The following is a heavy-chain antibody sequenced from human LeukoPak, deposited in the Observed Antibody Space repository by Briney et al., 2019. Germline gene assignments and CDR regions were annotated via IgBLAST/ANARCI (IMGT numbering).Heavy chain of an antibody. D-gene: IGHD3-3*01. J-gene: IGHJ3*02. CDR3: AREGYYTKAFDT. CDR1: GGSISSYY. Sequence: SETLSLTCTVSGGSISSYYWSWIRQPPGKGLEWIGYIYYSGSTNYNPSLKSRVTISVDTSKNQFSLKLSSVTAADTAVYYCAREGYYTKAFDTWGQGTMVTVSS. CDR2: IYYSGST. V-gene: IGHV4-59*01.